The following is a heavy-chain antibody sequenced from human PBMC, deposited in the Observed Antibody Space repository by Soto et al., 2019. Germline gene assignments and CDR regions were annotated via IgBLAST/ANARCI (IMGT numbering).Heavy chain of an antibody. J-gene: IGHJ4*02. CDR2: IYYTGST. V-gene: IGHV4-31*03. CDR3: ARNPGDPRNPRFDY. D-gene: IGHD3-16*01. Sequence: QVQLQESGPGLVKPSQTLSLTCTVSGGSISSGGYYWSWIRQHPGKGLEWFGYIYYTGSTYYSPSPXXXVXXSVDTSKNQFSLKLSSVTAADTAMYYCARNPGDPRNPRFDYWGQGTLVTVSS. CDR1: GGSISSGGYY.